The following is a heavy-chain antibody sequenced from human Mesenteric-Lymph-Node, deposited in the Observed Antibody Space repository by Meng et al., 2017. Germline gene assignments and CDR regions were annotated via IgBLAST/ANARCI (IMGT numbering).Heavy chain of an antibody. Sequence: GESLKISCAASGFTFSSYAMSRVRQAPGKGLEWVSGITSDSSTYYADSVKGRFTISRDNSKNTLYLQMNSLRAEDTAVYYCAKDTTAAPFDYWGQGTLVTVSS. J-gene: IGHJ4*02. CDR1: GFTFSSYA. CDR3: AKDTTAAPFDY. CDR2: ITSDSST. V-gene: IGHV3-23*01. D-gene: IGHD6-13*01.